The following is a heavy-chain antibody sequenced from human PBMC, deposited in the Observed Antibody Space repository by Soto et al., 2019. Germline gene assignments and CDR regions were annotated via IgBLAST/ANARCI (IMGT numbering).Heavy chain of an antibody. V-gene: IGHV1-69*06. J-gene: IGHJ6*04. Sequence: SVKISCKASGGTFSSYAISWVRQAPGQGLEWMGGIIPIFGTANYAQKFQGRVTITADKSTSTAYMELSSLRSEDKAVYYCARESRGSTGSFLKQRYYYYYYGMEVWGEGTKVTVSS. CDR3: ARESRGSTGSFLKQRYYYYYYGMEV. D-gene: IGHD6-13*01. CDR1: GGTFSSYA. CDR2: IIPIFGTA.